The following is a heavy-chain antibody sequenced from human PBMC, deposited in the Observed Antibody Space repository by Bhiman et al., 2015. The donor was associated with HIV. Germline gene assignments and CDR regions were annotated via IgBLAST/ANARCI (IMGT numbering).Heavy chain of an antibody. CDR3: ARDLRESNGWDFDL. CDR2: ISYDGSNK. D-gene: IGHD6-19*01. J-gene: IGHJ4*02. CDR1: GFTFSSYA. V-gene: IGHV3-30-3*01. Sequence: QVQLVESGGGVVQPGRSLRLSCAASGFTFSSYAMHWVRQAPGKGLEWVAVISYDGSNKYYADSVKGRFTISRDNSKNTLYLQMSSLRVEDTAVYYCARDLRESNGWDFDLWGQGTLVTVSS.